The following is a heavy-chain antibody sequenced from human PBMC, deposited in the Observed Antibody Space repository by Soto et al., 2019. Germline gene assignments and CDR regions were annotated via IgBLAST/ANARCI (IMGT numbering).Heavy chain of an antibody. V-gene: IGHV3-30*18. CDR1: GFTFSSYG. D-gene: IGHD3-9*01. Sequence: GGSLRLSCAASGFTFSSYGMHWVRQAPGKGLEWVAVISYDGSNKYYADSVKGRFTISRDNSKNTLYLQMNSLRAEDTAVYYCAKDRSYYDILTGFLNWGQGTLVTVSS. CDR3: AKDRSYYDILTGFLN. J-gene: IGHJ4*02. CDR2: ISYDGSNK.